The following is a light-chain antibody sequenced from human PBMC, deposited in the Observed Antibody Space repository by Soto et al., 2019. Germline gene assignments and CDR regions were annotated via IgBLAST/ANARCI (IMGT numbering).Light chain of an antibody. V-gene: IGKV1-5*01. CDR3: QQYNSYLYT. J-gene: IGKJ2*01. CDR1: PSISSW. CDR2: DAS. Sequence: DIRMTQSPSTLSASVGDRVTITCRASPSISSWLAWYQQKPGKAPKLLIYDASSLESGVPSRFSGSGSGTEFTLTISSLQPDDFATYYGQQYNSYLYTFGQGTQLEIK.